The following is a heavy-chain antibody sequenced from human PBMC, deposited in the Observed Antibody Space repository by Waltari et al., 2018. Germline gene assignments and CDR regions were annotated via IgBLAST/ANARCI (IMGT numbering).Heavy chain of an antibody. CDR2: IYHSGST. J-gene: IGHJ2*01. D-gene: IGHD3-22*01. V-gene: IGHV4-4*02. Sequence: QVQLQESGPGLVKPSGTLSLTCAVSGGSISSSNWWRWVRQPPGKGLEWIGEIYHSGSTNYNPSLKSLGTISVDKSKNQFSRKLSSVTAADTAGYYWARVGAADYDDSSGRARWYFDLWGRGTLVTVSS. CDR1: GGSISSSNW. CDR3: ARVGAADYDDSSGRARWYFDL.